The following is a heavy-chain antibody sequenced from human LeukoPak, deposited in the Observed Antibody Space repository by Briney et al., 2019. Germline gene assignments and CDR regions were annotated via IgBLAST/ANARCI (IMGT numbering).Heavy chain of an antibody. CDR1: GYRIISYW. J-gene: IGHJ4*02. Sequence: GESLKISCKGSGYRIISYWIGWVRQKPRKGLEWMGIIYPGDSDTRYSPSFQGQVTISADKSISTAYLQWSSLKASDTAMYYCARLGLRSPIDYWGQGTLVTVSS. V-gene: IGHV5-51*01. D-gene: IGHD6-13*01. CDR3: ARLGLRSPIDY. CDR2: IYPGDSDT.